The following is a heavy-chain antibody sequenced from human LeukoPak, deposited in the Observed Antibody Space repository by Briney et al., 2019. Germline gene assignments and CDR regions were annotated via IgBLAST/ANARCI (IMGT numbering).Heavy chain of an antibody. CDR3: ARHGVAVTSYFDY. Sequence: PGGSLRLSCAASGFSVGSNYMSWVRQAPGKGLEWVSVIYSGGSTYYADSVKGRFTISRDNSKNTLYLQMNSLRAEHTAVYYCARHGVAVTSYFDYWGQGTLVTVSS. V-gene: IGHV3-53*01. CDR2: IYSGGST. CDR1: GFSVGSNY. J-gene: IGHJ4*02. D-gene: IGHD2-2*01.